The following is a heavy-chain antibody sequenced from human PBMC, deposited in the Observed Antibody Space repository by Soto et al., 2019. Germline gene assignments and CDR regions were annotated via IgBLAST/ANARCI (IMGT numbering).Heavy chain of an antibody. J-gene: IGHJ6*03. Sequence: SETLSLTCTVSGGSISSGGYYWSWIRQHPGKGLEWIGYIYYSGSTYYNPSLKSRVTISVDTSKNQFSLKLSSVTAADTAVYYCARVTRLDLRWGGYYMDVWGKGTTVTVSS. CDR3: ARVTRLDLRWGGYYMDV. V-gene: IGHV4-31*03. D-gene: IGHD1-1*01. CDR1: GGSISSGGYY. CDR2: IYYSGST.